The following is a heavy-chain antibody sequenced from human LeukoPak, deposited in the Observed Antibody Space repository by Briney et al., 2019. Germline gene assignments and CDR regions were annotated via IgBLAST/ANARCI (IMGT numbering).Heavy chain of an antibody. D-gene: IGHD3-10*01. CDR2: INAGNGNT. J-gene: IGHJ6*03. Sequence: ASVKVSCKASGYTFTGYYMHWVRQAPGQGLEWMGWINAGNGNTKYSQEFQDRVTITRDTSASTAYMELSSLRSEDTAVYYCARGFSGSYSFTRYYYYMDVWGKGTTVTISS. V-gene: IGHV1/OR15-3*02. CDR1: GYTFTGYY. CDR3: ARGFSGSYSFTRYYYYMDV.